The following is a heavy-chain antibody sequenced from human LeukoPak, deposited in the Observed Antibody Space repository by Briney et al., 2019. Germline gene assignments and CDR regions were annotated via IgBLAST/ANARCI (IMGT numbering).Heavy chain of an antibody. CDR3: ARLKLGAYFDL. D-gene: IGHD3-16*01. CDR2: IYYSGST. Sequence: SETLSLTCTVSGGSISSYYWSWIRQPPGKGLEWIGYIYYSGSTNYDPSLKSRVTISVDTSKNQFSLKLTSVSAADTAVYYCARLKLGAYFDLWGRGTLVTVSS. V-gene: IGHV4-59*08. J-gene: IGHJ2*01. CDR1: GGSISSYY.